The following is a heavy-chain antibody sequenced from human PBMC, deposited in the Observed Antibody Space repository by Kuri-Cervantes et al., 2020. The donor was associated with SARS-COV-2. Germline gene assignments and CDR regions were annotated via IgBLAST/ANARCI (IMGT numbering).Heavy chain of an antibody. Sequence: GGSLRLSCAVSGFTFSSYWMGWVRQAPGKGLEWVANIEQDGSGKYYVDSVRGRFIISRDNAKNSLYLQMNSLRAEDTALYHCARRRGGTDPFDYWGQGTLVTVSS. CDR3: ARRRGGTDPFDY. J-gene: IGHJ4*02. V-gene: IGHV3-7*03. CDR1: GFTFSSYW. D-gene: IGHD1-26*01. CDR2: IEQDGSGK.